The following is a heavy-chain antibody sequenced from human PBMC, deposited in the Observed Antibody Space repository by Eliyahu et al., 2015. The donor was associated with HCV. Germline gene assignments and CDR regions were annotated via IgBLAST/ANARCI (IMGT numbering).Heavy chain of an antibody. CDR3: AKESDEGGAFDI. CDR1: TFSSYA. Sequence: TFSSYAMSWVRQAPGKGLEWVSAISGSGGSTYYADSVKGRFTISRDNSKNTLYLQMNSLRAEDTAVYYCAKESDEGGAFDIWGQGTMVTVSS. V-gene: IGHV3-23*01. CDR2: ISGSGGST. J-gene: IGHJ3*02. D-gene: IGHD3-16*01.